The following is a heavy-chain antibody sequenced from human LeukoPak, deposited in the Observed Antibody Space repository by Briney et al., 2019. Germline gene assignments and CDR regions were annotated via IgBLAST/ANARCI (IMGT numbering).Heavy chain of an antibody. V-gene: IGHV3-7*01. CDR2: IKQDGSEK. CDR3: TRFLYYYDSSGYHDYFDY. Sequence: GGSLRLSCAASGFTFSSYWMSWVRQAPGKGLEWVANIKQDGSEKYYVDSVKGRFTISRDNAKNTLYLQMNSLRAEDTAVYYCTRFLYYYDSSGYHDYFDYWGQGTLVTVSS. D-gene: IGHD3-22*01. J-gene: IGHJ4*02. CDR1: GFTFSSYW.